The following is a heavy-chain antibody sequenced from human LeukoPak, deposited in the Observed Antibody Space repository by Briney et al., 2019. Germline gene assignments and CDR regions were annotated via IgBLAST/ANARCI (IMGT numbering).Heavy chain of an antibody. Sequence: GGSLRLSCAGSGFSFSNYGMNWVRQAPGKGLEWVAVISYDGSNKYYADSLKGRFTISRDNSKNTLYLQMNSLRAEDTAVYYCAKEGSDAFDIWGQGRMVTVSS. J-gene: IGHJ3*02. V-gene: IGHV3-30*18. CDR3: AKEGSDAFDI. CDR2: ISYDGSNK. CDR1: GFSFSNYG.